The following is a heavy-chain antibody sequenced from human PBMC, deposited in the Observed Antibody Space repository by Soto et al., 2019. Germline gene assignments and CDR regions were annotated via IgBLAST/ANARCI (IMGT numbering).Heavy chain of an antibody. V-gene: IGHV4-59*01. Sequence: SETLSLTCTVSGGSISSYYWSWIRQPPGKGLEWIGYIYYSGSTNYDPSLKSRVTISVDTSKNQFSLKLSSVTAADTAVYYCAREPLSVPRRLFDYWGQGSRVTVSS. CDR2: IYYSGST. J-gene: IGHJ4*02. CDR3: AREPLSVPRRLFDY. D-gene: IGHD6-19*01. CDR1: GGSISSYY.